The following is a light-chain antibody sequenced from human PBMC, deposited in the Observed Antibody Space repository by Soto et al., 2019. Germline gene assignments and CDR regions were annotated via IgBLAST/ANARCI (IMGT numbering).Light chain of an antibody. CDR2: RDD. J-gene: IGLJ2*01. CDR3: ATWDANLNGPV. Sequence: QSVLTQPPSASGTPGQRVTISCSGSSSNIGRNFVYWYQQLPGAAPKLLIYRDDQRPSGVPDRLSGSKSGTSASLAISGRRSEDETEYYCATWDANLNGPVFGGGTKLTVL. CDR1: SSNIGRNF. V-gene: IGLV1-47*01.